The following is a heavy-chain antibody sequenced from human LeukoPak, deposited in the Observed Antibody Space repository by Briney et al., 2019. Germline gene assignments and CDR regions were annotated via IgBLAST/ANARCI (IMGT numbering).Heavy chain of an antibody. Sequence: GGSVKVSCKASGYTFTSYDINWVRQATGQGLEWMGWMNPNSGNTGYAQKFQGRVTMTRNTSISTAYMELSSLRSEDTAVYYCARGRGFYGDYSGADYWGQGTLVTVSS. V-gene: IGHV1-8*01. D-gene: IGHD4-17*01. CDR1: GYTFTSYD. CDR3: ARGRGFYGDYSGADY. J-gene: IGHJ4*02. CDR2: MNPNSGNT.